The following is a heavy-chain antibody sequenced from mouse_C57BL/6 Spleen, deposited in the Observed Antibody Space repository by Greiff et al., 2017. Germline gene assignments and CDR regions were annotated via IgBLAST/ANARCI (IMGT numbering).Heavy chain of an antibody. CDR2: IYPGSGST. CDR1: GYTFTGYW. D-gene: IGHD1-1*01. CDR3: ARGTTVVAPFDY. V-gene: IGHV1-55*01. Sequence: QVQLQQPGAELVKPGASVKMSCTASGYTFTGYWLTWVKQRPGQGLEWIGDIYPGSGSTNYTEKFKGKATLTVDTSSSTDYVQLSSLTSEDSAVYYCARGTTVVAPFDYWGQGTTLTVSS. J-gene: IGHJ2*01.